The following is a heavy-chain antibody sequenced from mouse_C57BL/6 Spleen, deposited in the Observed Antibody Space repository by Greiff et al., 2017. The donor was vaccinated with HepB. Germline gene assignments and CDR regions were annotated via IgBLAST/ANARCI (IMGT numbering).Heavy chain of an antibody. CDR1: GYTFTSYW. CDR3: ARFYYGSRYYFDY. J-gene: IGHJ2*01. Sequence: VKLQQPGAELVKPGASVKMSCKASGYTFTSYWITWVKQRPGQGLEWIGDIYPGSGSTNYNEKFKSKATLTVDTSSSTAYMQLSSLTSEDSAVYYCARFYYGSRYYFDYWGQGTTLTVSS. CDR2: IYPGSGST. V-gene: IGHV1-55*01. D-gene: IGHD1-1*01.